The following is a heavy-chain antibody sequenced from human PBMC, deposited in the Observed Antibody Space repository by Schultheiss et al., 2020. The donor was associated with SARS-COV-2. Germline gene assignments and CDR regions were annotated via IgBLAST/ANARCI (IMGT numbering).Heavy chain of an antibody. V-gene: IGHV3-33*08. D-gene: IGHD5-12*01. J-gene: IGHJ6*02. CDR3: ARVYSGYDPIDYYGMDV. CDR1: GFTFSSYS. Sequence: GGSLRLSCAASGFTFSSYSMNWVRQAPGKGLEWVAVIWYDGSNKYYADSVKGRFTISRDNSKNTLYLQMNSLRAEDTAVYYCARVYSGYDPIDYYGMDVWGQGTTVTVSS. CDR2: IWYDGSNK.